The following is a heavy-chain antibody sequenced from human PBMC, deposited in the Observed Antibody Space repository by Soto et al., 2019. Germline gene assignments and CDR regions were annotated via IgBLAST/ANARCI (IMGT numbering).Heavy chain of an antibody. V-gene: IGHV4-34*01. CDR3: VRRRGYSDFAY. D-gene: IGHD5-18*01. J-gene: IGHJ4*02. CDR1: SGSFSDFY. Sequence: QVQLQQWGAGLLKPSETLSLTCAVSSGSFSDFYWTWIRQPPGKGLEWIGDVNHSGGTNYNPSLKSRVNISVDTSKNQFSLRLFSVTAADTDVYYCVRRRGYSDFAYWGQGTLVTVS. CDR2: VNHSGGT.